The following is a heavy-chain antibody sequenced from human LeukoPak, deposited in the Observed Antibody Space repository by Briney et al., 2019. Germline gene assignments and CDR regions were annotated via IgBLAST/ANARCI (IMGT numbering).Heavy chain of an antibody. CDR2: ISSSSSYI. V-gene: IGHV3-21*01. CDR1: GFTFSSYS. J-gene: IGHJ4*02. Sequence: GGSLRLSCAASGFTFSSYSLNWVRQAPGKGLEWVSSISSSSSYIYYADSVKGRFTISRDNAKSSLYLQMNGLRAEDTAVYTCARGGNWNDFDYWGQGTLVTVSS. D-gene: IGHD1-1*01. CDR3: ARGGNWNDFDY.